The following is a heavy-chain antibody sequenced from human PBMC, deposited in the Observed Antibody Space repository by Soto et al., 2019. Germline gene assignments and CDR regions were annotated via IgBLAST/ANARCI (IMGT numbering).Heavy chain of an antibody. D-gene: IGHD4-17*01. CDR2: IRSKANSYAT. CDR1: GFTFSGSA. J-gene: IGHJ6*03. V-gene: IGHV3-73*01. Sequence: PGGSLRLSCAASGFTFSGSAMHWVRQASGKGLEWVGRIRSKANSYATAYAASVKGRFTISRDDSKNTAYLQMNSLKTEDTAVYYCTRSTVTPLDYYYIDVWGKGTTVTVSS. CDR3: TRSTVTPLDYYYIDV.